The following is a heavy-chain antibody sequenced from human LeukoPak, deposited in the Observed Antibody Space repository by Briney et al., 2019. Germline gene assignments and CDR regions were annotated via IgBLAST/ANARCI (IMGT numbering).Heavy chain of an antibody. CDR1: GFTFSSYE. CDR2: ISSSGSTI. V-gene: IGHV3-48*03. J-gene: IGHJ6*02. D-gene: IGHD3-10*01. CDR3: ASLLTPYHGSGGGGMDV. Sequence: GGSLRLSCAASGFTFSSYEMNWVRQAPGKGLEWVSYISSSGSTIYYADSVKGRFTISRDNAKNSLYLQMNSLRAEDTAVYSCASLLTPYHGSGGGGMDVWGQGTTVTVSS.